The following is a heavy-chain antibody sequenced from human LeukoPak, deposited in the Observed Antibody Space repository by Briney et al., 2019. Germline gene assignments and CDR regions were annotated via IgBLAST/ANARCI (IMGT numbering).Heavy chain of an antibody. CDR2: INHSGST. V-gene: IGHV4-34*01. Sequence: SETLSLTCAVYGGSCSGYYWSWIRQPPGKGLEWIGEINHSGSTNYNPSLKSRVTISVDTSKNQFSLKLSSVTAADTAVYYCARGGRYYDILTGYYRSGASIHYFDYWGQGTLVTVSS. J-gene: IGHJ4*02. CDR1: GGSCSGYY. CDR3: ARGGRYYDILTGYYRSGASIHYFDY. D-gene: IGHD3-9*01.